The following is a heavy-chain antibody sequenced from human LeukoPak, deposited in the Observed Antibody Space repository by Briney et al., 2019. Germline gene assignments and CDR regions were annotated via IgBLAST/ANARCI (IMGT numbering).Heavy chain of an antibody. CDR3: ARPHDGYCSSTSCARKNAFDI. CDR1: GGSFSGYY. CDR2: INHSGST. Sequence: SETLSLTCAVYGGSFSGYYWSWIRQPPGKGLEWIGEINHSGSTNYNPSLKSRVTISVDTSKNQFSLKLSSVTAADTAVYYCARPHDGYCSSTSCARKNAFDIWGQGTMVTVSS. V-gene: IGHV4-34*01. D-gene: IGHD2-2*01. J-gene: IGHJ3*02.